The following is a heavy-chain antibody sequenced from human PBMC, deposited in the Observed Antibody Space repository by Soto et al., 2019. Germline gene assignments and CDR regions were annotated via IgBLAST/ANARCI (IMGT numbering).Heavy chain of an antibody. J-gene: IGHJ4*02. CDR2: IYGGGTT. V-gene: IGHV3-53*01. Sequence: EVQLVESGGGLIQPGGSLRLSCAASGFAVSSKYMTWVRQAPGKGLEWVSVIYGGGTTYYADSVKGRFTISRDTSKNTLYLQMNSRRAEDTAVYYCVQTTGWPGLDFWGQGTLVTVSS. D-gene: IGHD6-19*01. CDR1: GFAVSSKY. CDR3: VQTTGWPGLDF.